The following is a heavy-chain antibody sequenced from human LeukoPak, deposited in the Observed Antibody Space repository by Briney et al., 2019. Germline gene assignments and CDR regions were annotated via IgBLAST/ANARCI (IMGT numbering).Heavy chain of an antibody. V-gene: IGHV3-48*03. J-gene: IGHJ6*02. CDR1: GFTFSRYE. CDR2: ISSSGSTK. CDR3: ARDCSGGSCSYGLDV. D-gene: IGHD2-15*01. Sequence: PGGSLRLSCAASGFTFSRYEMNWVRQAPGKGLEWVSYISSSGSTKYYADSVRGRLTISRDNAKNSLYLQMNSLRVEDTAVYYCARDCSGGSCSYGLDVWGQGTTVTVSS.